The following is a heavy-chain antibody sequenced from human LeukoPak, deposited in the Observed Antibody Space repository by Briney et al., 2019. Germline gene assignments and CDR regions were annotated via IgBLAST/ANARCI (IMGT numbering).Heavy chain of an antibody. CDR1: GFTFSSYE. J-gene: IGHJ4*02. Sequence: GGSLRLSCVVSGFTFSSYEMNWVRQAPGKGLEWVSYISSSGSTIYYADSVKSRFTISRGNAKNSLYLQMNSLRAEDTAVYYCARDSIVTGEFDYWGQGTLVTVSS. CDR3: ARDSIVTGEFDY. V-gene: IGHV3-48*03. CDR2: ISSSGSTI. D-gene: IGHD2-21*02.